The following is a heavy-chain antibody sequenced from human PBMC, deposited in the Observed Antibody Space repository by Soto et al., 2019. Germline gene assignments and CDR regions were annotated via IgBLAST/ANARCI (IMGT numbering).Heavy chain of an antibody. J-gene: IGHJ6*02. CDR1: GGTFSSYA. CDR2: IIPIFGTA. V-gene: IGHV1-69*13. D-gene: IGHD1-26*01. Sequence: AVKVSCKASGGTFSSYAISWVRQAPGQGLEWMGGIIPIFGTANYAQKFQGRVTITADESTSTAYMELSSLRSEDTAVYYCARGELNYYYYYGMDVWGQGTTVTVSS. CDR3: ARGELNYYYYYGMDV.